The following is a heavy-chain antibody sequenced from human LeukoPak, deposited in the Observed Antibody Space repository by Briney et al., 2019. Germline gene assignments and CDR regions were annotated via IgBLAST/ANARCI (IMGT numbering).Heavy chain of an antibody. CDR2: INSDGSST. V-gene: IGHV3-74*01. CDR1: GFTFSSYW. J-gene: IGHJ4*02. Sequence: PGGSLRLSCAASGFTFSSYWMHWVRQAPGKGLVWVSRINSDGSSTSYADSVKGRFTISRDNAKGTLYLQMSSLRAEDTAVYYCTGHHQAYSRTYWGQGTLATVSS. D-gene: IGHD4-11*01. CDR3: TGHHQAYSRTY.